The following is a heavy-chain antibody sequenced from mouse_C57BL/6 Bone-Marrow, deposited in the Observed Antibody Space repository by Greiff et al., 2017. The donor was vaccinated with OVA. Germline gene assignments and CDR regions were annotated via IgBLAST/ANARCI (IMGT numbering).Heavy chain of an antibody. CDR1: GYTFTSYW. V-gene: IGHV1-7*01. CDR2: INPSSGYT. CDR3: AFSSYGWYFDV. Sequence: QVQLQQSGAELAKPGASVKLSCKASGYTFTSYWMHWVKQRPGQGLEWIGYINPSSGYTKYNQKIKDKATLTADKSSSTAYMQLSSLTYEDSAVYYCAFSSYGWYFDVWGTGTTVTVSS. D-gene: IGHD1-1*01. J-gene: IGHJ1*03.